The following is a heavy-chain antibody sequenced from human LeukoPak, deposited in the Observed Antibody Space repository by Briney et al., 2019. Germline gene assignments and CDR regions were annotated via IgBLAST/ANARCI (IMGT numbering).Heavy chain of an antibody. V-gene: IGHV4-4*02. Sequence: SGTLSLTCAVSGGSISSSNWWSWVRQPPGKGLEWIGEIYHSGSTNYNPSLKSRVTISVDKSKNQFSLKLSSVTAADTAVYYCARGEARYDILTGYDYWGQGTLVTVSS. CDR1: GGSISSSNW. D-gene: IGHD3-9*01. CDR2: IYHSGST. J-gene: IGHJ4*02. CDR3: ARGEARYDILTGYDY.